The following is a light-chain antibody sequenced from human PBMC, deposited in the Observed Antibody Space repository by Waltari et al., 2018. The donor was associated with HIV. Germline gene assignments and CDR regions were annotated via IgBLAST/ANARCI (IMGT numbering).Light chain of an antibody. CDR1: SSDVGDYNY. CDR3: CSYAGSYSYV. CDR2: EVS. V-gene: IGLV2-14*01. J-gene: IGLJ1*01. Sequence: QSALTQPASVSGSPGQSITISCTGTSSDVGDYNYVSWYQQHPGKGPKLLIYEVSNRPSGLSTRFSGSKSGNTASLTISGLQADDEADYYCCSYAGSYSYVFGAGTRVIVL.